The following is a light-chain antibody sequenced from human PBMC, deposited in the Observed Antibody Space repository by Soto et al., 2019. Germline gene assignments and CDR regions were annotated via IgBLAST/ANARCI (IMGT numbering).Light chain of an antibody. CDR2: EDT. CDR1: SSVVGSYNT. Sequence: HSVLTQPASVSGSPVQSITISCTGTSSVVGSYNTVSWYQQHPGKAPKLMIFEDTERPSGVSHRFSASKSGNTAYLSISGLQAEDEAYYYCCSSAGDTLVVFGGGTKVTVL. J-gene: IGLJ2*01. V-gene: IGLV2-23*01. CDR3: CSSAGDTLVV.